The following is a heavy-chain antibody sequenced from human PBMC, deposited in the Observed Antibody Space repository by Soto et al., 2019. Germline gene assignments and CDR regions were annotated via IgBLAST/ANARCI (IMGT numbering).Heavy chain of an antibody. CDR3: ARALGYSGYAGMDV. V-gene: IGHV1-18*01. CDR1: GYTFTIYG. Sequence: QVQLVQSGGEVKKPGASVKVSCKASGYTFTIYGINWVRQAPGQGLEWMGWISPDNGNTNYAQKLQGRVTMTTDTSTSTADMELRSLRSDDTAVSYCARALGYSGYAGMDVWGQGTTVTVSS. CDR2: ISPDNGNT. D-gene: IGHD5-12*01. J-gene: IGHJ6*02.